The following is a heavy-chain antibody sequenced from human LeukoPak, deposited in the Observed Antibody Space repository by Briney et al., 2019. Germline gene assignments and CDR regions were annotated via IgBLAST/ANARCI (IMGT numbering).Heavy chain of an antibody. J-gene: IGHJ4*02. CDR3: ARWSPPSIAAAGTGFGY. Sequence: PSETLSLTCTVSGGSISSSSYYWGWIRQPPGKGLEWIGSIYYSGSTYYNPSLKSRVTISVDTSNDQFSLKLSSVTAADTAVYFCARWSPPSIAAAGTGFGYWGQGTLVTVSS. CDR1: GGSISSSSYY. V-gene: IGHV4-39*07. D-gene: IGHD6-13*01. CDR2: IYYSGST.